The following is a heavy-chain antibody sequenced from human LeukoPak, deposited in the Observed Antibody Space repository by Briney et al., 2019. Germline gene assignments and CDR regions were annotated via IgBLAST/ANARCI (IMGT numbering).Heavy chain of an antibody. CDR3: ARDRPDYYDSSGYTYSYYYMDV. CDR2: ISSRGNTI. D-gene: IGHD3-22*01. J-gene: IGHJ6*03. Sequence: GGPLRLSCAASGFTFSSYQMKWVRQAPGKGLEWVSYISSRGNTIHYADSVKGRFTISRDNAKNSLYLQMNSLRAEDTAVYYCARDRPDYYDSSGYTYSYYYMDVWGKGTTVTVSS. CDR1: GFTFSSYQ. V-gene: IGHV3-48*03.